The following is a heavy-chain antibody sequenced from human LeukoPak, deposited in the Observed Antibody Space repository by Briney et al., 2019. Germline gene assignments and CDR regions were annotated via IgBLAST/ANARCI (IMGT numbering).Heavy chain of an antibody. CDR3: AKGGYSGYDYVDY. Sequence: GGSLRLSCAASGFTFSSYGXXXXRQAPGXGXXXXSGISASGGSTYYADSVKGRFTISRDNSKNTLYLQMNSLRAEDTAVYYCAKGGYSGYDYVDYWGQGTLVTVSS. D-gene: IGHD5-12*01. CDR1: GFTFSSYG. CDR2: ISASGGST. V-gene: IGHV3-23*01. J-gene: IGHJ4*02.